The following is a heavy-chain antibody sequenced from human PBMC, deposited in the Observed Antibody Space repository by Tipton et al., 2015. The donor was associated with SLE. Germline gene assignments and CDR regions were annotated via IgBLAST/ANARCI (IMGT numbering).Heavy chain of an antibody. J-gene: IGHJ6*03. D-gene: IGHD4-23*01. V-gene: IGHV4-59*07. Sequence: TLSLTCTVSGASISTYYWSWTRQPPGKGLEWIGYVSYSGSTNYNPSLKSRVTISVDTSKDQLSLQLSSVTAADPAVYYCARYQTTAVTRGYYFYYMDVRGKGTPVTVSS. CDR1: GASISTYY. CDR3: ARYQTTAVTRGYYFYYMDV. CDR2: VSYSGST.